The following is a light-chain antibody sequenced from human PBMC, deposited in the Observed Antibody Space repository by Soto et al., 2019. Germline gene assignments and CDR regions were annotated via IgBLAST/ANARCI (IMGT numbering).Light chain of an antibody. CDR1: SRDVGGYNY. J-gene: IGLJ1*01. V-gene: IGLV2-14*01. CDR3: SSYTTISTYV. CDR2: DVR. Sequence: ALTQPASVSGSPGQSITISCTGTSRDVGGYNYVSWYQQHPGKAPELTIYDVRNRPSGVSNRFSGSKSVNTASLTISGLQAEDEADYYCSSYTTISTYVFGTGTKVTVL.